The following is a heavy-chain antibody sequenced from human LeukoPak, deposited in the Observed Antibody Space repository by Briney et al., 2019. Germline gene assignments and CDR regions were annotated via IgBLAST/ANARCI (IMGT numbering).Heavy chain of an antibody. CDR3: ARALSSGWYRGSFVY. D-gene: IGHD6-19*01. V-gene: IGHV4-59*01. CDR1: GGSISSYY. J-gene: IGHJ4*02. CDR2: IYYSGST. Sequence: PSETLSLTCTVSGGSISSYYWSWIRQPPGKGLEWIGYIYYSGSTNYNPSLKSRVTISVDTSKNQFSLKLSSVTAADTAVYYCARALSSGWYRGSFVYWGQGTLVTVSS.